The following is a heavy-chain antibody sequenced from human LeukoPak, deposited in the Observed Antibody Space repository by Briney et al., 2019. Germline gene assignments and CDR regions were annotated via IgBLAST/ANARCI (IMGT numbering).Heavy chain of an antibody. D-gene: IGHD5-18*01. CDR2: ISTYNGNT. J-gene: IGHJ6*02. Sequence: ASVKVPCKTSGYTFTNYGISWVRQAPGQGLEWMGWISTYNGNTNYAQKLQGRVTMTTDTSTRTAYMELRSLRSDDTAVYYCATYSYAYGMDVWGQGTTVTVSS. CDR1: GYTFTNYG. V-gene: IGHV1-18*01. CDR3: ATYSYAYGMDV.